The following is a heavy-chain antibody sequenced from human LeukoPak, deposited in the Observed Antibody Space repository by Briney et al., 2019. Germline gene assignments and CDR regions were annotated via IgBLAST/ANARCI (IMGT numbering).Heavy chain of an antibody. CDR2: IYTSGST. V-gene: IGHV4-61*02. CDR3: ARLHSRPVRSDY. Sequence: SQTLSLTCTVSGGSISSGSYYWSWIRQPAGKGLEWIGRIYTSGSTNYNPSLKSRVTISVDTSKNQFSLKLSSVTAADTAVYYCARLHSRPVRSDYWGQGTLVTVSS. D-gene: IGHD6-13*01. J-gene: IGHJ4*02. CDR1: GGSISSGSYY.